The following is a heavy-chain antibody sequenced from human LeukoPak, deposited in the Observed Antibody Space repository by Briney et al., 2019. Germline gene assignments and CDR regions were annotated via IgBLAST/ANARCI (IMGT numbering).Heavy chain of an antibody. J-gene: IGHJ4*02. Sequence: SVKVSCKASGGTFSSYAISWVRQAPGQGLEWMGGIIPIFGTANYAQKFQGRVTITADESTSTAYMELSSLRSEDTSVYYCARRNDSSGIDYFDYWGQGTLVTVSS. CDR3: ARRNDSSGIDYFDY. D-gene: IGHD6-19*01. CDR2: IIPIFGTA. CDR1: GGTFSSYA. V-gene: IGHV1-69*13.